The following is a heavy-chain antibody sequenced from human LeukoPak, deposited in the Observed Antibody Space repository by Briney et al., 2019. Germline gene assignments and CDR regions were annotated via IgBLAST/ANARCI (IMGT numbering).Heavy chain of an antibody. Sequence: GGSLRLSCAASGFTFSSYAMHWVRQAPGKGLEWVAVISYDGSNKYYADSVKGRFTISRDNSKNTLYLQMNSLRAEDTAVYYCAKTNAGDTAMVNWGQGTLVTVSS. J-gene: IGHJ4*02. CDR3: AKTNAGDTAMVN. CDR1: GFTFSSYA. V-gene: IGHV3-30*04. CDR2: ISYDGSNK. D-gene: IGHD5-18*01.